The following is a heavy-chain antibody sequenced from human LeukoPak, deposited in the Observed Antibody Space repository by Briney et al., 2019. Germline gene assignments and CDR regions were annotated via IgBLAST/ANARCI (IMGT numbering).Heavy chain of an antibody. Sequence: GASVKVSCKTSGYTFSSYGISWVRQAPGQGLEWMGWISSYNANTNYAQKLQGRVTMTTDTSTSTAYMELRSLRSDDTAVYYCAREVDVVTAIRPLGYWGQGTLVTVSS. V-gene: IGHV1-18*01. CDR3: AREVDVVTAIRPLGY. CDR2: ISSYNANT. D-gene: IGHD2-21*02. J-gene: IGHJ4*02. CDR1: GYTFSSYG.